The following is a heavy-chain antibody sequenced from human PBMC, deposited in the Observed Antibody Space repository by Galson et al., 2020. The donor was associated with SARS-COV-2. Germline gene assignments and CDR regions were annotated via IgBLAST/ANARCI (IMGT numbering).Heavy chain of an antibody. CDR3: ARGPRFGELLSPFDS. V-gene: IGHV3-30-3*01. D-gene: IGHD3-10*01. J-gene: IGHJ4*02. CDR2: ISNDGSNR. CDR1: GFTFSSYA. Sequence: GASLKISCAASGFTFSSYAMHWVRQAPGKGLEWVAVISNDGSNRYYADSVKGRFTISRDNSKNTLFLQMNSLRVEDTAVYYCARGPRFGELLSPFDSWGQGTLVTVSS.